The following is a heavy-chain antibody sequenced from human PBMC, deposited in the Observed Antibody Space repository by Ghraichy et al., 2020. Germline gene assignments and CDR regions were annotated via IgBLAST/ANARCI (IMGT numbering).Heavy chain of an antibody. D-gene: IGHD3-3*01. CDR3: AKGRITIFGSYQGRPDS. CDR2: IRGSGDTT. V-gene: IGHV3-23*01. Sequence: GGSLRLSCAASGFTFSSYAMNWVRQAPGKGLEWVSSIRGSGDTTYYADSVKGRFTISRDNSKNTLYLQMNSLRAEDTAVYYCAKGRITIFGSYQGRPDSWGQGTLVTVSS. J-gene: IGHJ4*02. CDR1: GFTFSSYA.